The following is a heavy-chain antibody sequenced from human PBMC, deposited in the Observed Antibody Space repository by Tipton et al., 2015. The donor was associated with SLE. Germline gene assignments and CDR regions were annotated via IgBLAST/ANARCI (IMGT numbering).Heavy chain of an antibody. CDR3: ARDPRRGLAVADNFDY. CDR1: GFTFSSYA. V-gene: IGHV3-23*01. CDR2: ISGSGGST. J-gene: IGHJ4*02. D-gene: IGHD6-19*01. Sequence: SLRLSCAASGFTFSSYAMSWVRQAPGKGLEWVSAISGSGGSTYYADSVKGRFTISRDNSKNTLYLQMNSLRAEDTAVYYCARDPRRGLAVADNFDYWGQGALITVS.